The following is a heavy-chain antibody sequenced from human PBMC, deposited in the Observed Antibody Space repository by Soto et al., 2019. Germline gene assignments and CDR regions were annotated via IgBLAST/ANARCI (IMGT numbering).Heavy chain of an antibody. Sequence: QVQLVESGGGVVQPGRSLRLSCAASGFTFSRHTMHWVRQAPGKGLEWVAAISDDGSNTYYADSVKGRFTISRDNSKNTLYLQMNSLSSEDPAVHHCARDSCSSTSCYDYWGQGTLVTVSS. D-gene: IGHD2-2*01. J-gene: IGHJ4*02. V-gene: IGHV3-30*14. CDR1: GFTFSRHT. CDR2: ISDDGSNT. CDR3: ARDSCSSTSCYDY.